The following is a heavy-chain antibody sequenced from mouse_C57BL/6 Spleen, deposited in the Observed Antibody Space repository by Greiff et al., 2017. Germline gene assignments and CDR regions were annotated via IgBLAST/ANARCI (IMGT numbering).Heavy chain of an antibody. J-gene: IGHJ4*01. CDR1: GFTFSDYG. V-gene: IGHV5-17*01. Sequence: EVKLVESGGGLVKPGGSLKLSCAASGFTFSDYGMHWVRQAPEKGLEWVAYISSGSSTIYYADTVKGRFTISRDNAKNTLFLQMTSLRSEDTAMYYCAKGMITKAMDYWGQGTSVTVSS. CDR2: ISSGSSTI. CDR3: AKGMITKAMDY. D-gene: IGHD2-4*01.